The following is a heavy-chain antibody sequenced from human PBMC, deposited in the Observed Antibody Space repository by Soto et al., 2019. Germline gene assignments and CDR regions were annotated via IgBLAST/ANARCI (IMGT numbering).Heavy chain of an antibody. CDR2: IYTSGNT. CDR3: AREEVGYCSGGRCYYYVMDV. Sequence: SETLSLTXTVSGGSISSYYWSWIRQPAGKGLEWIGRIYTSGNTNYNPSLKSRVTMSVDTSKNQFSLKLSSVTAADTAVYYCAREEVGYCSGGRCYYYVMDVWGQGTTVTVSS. V-gene: IGHV4-4*07. D-gene: IGHD2-15*01. CDR1: GGSISSYY. J-gene: IGHJ6*02.